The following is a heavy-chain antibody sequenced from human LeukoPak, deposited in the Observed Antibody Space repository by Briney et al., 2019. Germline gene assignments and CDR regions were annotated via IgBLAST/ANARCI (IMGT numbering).Heavy chain of an antibody. CDR1: GYTFTGYY. CDR3: ARTGTTQNYYYGMDV. J-gene: IGHJ6*02. CDR2: IIPILGIA. Sequence: GASVKVSCKASGYTFTGYYMHWVRQAPGQGLEWMGRIIPILGIANYAQKFQGRVTITADKSTSTAYMELSSLRSEDTAVYYCARTGTTQNYYYGMDVWGQGTTVTVSS. V-gene: IGHV1-69*02. D-gene: IGHD1-1*01.